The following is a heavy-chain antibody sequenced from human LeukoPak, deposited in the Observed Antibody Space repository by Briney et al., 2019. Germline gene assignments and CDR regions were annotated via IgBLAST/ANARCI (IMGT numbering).Heavy chain of an antibody. V-gene: IGHV1-2*02. CDR1: GYTFTGYY. Sequence: ASVKVSCKASGYTFTGYYMHWVRQAPGQGLEWMGWINPNSGGTNYAQKFQGRVTMTRDTSISTAYMELSRLRSDDTAVYYCARDQRGSYGSGSYYNVRRYYYYYMDVWGKGTTVTVSS. CDR3: ARDQRGSYGSGSYYNVRRYYYYYMDV. D-gene: IGHD3-10*01. J-gene: IGHJ6*03. CDR2: INPNSGGT.